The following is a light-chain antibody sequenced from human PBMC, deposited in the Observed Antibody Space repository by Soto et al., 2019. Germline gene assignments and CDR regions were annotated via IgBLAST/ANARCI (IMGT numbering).Light chain of an antibody. V-gene: IGKV3-15*01. CDR3: QQYNNWPHT. Sequence: TQSPSFLSASVGDRVTITCRASQSVSSKLAWFQQKPGQAPSLLIYGVSTRATGVPVRFSGSGSGTEFTLTVNSLQSEDFAVYYCQQYNNWPHTFGQGTKVDIK. J-gene: IGKJ2*01. CDR1: QSVSSK. CDR2: GVS.